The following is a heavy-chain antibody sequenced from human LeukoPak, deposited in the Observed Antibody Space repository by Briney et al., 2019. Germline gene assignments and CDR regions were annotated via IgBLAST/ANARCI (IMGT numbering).Heavy chain of an antibody. CDR2: IYTSGST. D-gene: IGHD3-22*01. CDR1: GGSSNNYY. CDR3: ARESGYYYDTSGYTFDY. Sequence: SETLSLTCTVSGGSSNNYYWSWIRQSAGKGLEWIGRIYTSGSTNYNPSLKSRVSMSVDTSKNQFSLRLRFVTAADTAVYYCARESGYYYDTSGYTFDYWGQGILVTVSS. V-gene: IGHV4-4*07. J-gene: IGHJ4*02.